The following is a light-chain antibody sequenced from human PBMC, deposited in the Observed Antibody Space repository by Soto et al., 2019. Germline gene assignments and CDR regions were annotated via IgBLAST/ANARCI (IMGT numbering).Light chain of an antibody. CDR3: QVWDNRSDLIWV. V-gene: IGLV3-21*02. CDR2: HDS. J-gene: IGLJ3*02. CDR1: NIGNKG. Sequence: SYELTQSPSVSVAPGQTARITCGGNNIGNKGVHWYQQKPGQAPALIVYHDSDRPSGIPERFSGSNSGDTATLTISGVEAGDEADYYCQVWDNRSDLIWVFGGGTKLTVL.